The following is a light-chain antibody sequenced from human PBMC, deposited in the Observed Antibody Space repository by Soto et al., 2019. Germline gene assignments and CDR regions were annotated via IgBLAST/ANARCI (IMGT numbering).Light chain of an antibody. Sequence: EIVMTQSPATLSVSPGERATLSCRASENINSHLAWYQKRPGQAPRLLIYAASTRASGIAARFSGSESGTEFTLSISSLQSEDLAVYYCQRYDKWPSWTFGQGTKVE. CDR1: ENINSH. V-gene: IGKV3-15*01. CDR2: AAS. CDR3: QRYDKWPSWT. J-gene: IGKJ1*01.